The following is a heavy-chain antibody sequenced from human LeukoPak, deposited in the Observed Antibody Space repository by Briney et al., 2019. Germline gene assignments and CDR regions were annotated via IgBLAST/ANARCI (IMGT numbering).Heavy chain of an antibody. V-gene: IGHV3-48*03. CDR3: SLLAVASPQDY. D-gene: IGHD6-19*01. Sequence: PGGSLRLSCAASGFTFSTYEMHWVRQAPGKGLEWVSDISSSGSTIYYADSVEGRFTTSRDNAKNLLYLQMRSLRAEDTAVYYCSLLAVASPQDYWGQGTLVTVSS. CDR1: GFTFSTYE. J-gene: IGHJ4*02. CDR2: ISSSGSTI.